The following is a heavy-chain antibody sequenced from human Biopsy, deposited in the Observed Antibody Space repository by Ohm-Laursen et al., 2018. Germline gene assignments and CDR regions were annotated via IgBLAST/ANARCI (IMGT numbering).Heavy chain of an antibody. V-gene: IGHV4-38-2*01. Sequence: GTLSLTCAVSGYSVTNDYYWGWIRQPPGKGLEWIGNIYYDGITYYNPSLKSRVAMLVDTSKNQFSLRLTSVTAADTAVYYCARVAGGYAYYYGMDVWGQGTTVIVSS. CDR2: IYYDGIT. CDR3: ARVAGGYAYYYGMDV. J-gene: IGHJ6*02. CDR1: GYSVTNDYY. D-gene: IGHD5-12*01.